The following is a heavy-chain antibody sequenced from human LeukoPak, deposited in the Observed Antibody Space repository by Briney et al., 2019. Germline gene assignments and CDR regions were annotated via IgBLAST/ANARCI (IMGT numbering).Heavy chain of an antibody. CDR1: GYTFTRHR. D-gene: IGHD1-26*01. CDR3: ARDQGSYSAFDY. CDR2: ISAYNGNT. J-gene: IGHJ4*02. Sequence: ASVKVSCKVSGYTFTRHRISWVRQAPGQGLEWMGWISAYNGNTKYAQKLQGRVTMTTDTSTSTAYMELRSLRCDDTAVYYCARDQGSYSAFDYWGQGTLVTVSS. V-gene: IGHV1-18*01.